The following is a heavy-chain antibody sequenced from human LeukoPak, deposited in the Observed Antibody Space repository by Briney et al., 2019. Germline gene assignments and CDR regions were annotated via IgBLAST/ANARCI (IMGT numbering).Heavy chain of an antibody. Sequence: GGSLRLSCAASGFTFSSYEMNWVRQAPGKGLEWVSYISSSGSTIYYADSVKGRFTISRDNAKNSLYLQMNSLRAEDTAVYYCARDQAGIAAAGDYYFDYWGQGTLVTVSS. CDR2: ISSSGSTI. CDR1: GFTFSSYE. J-gene: IGHJ4*02. V-gene: IGHV3-48*03. D-gene: IGHD6-13*01. CDR3: ARDQAGIAAAGDYYFDY.